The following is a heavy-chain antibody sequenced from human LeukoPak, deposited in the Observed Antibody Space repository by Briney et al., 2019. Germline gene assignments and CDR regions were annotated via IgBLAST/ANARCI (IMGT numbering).Heavy chain of an antibody. CDR1: GGSITSYY. Sequence: PSETLSLTCTVSGGSITSYYWSWLRQPAGKGLEWIGHISTSGNTNYNPSLKSRVTMSIDTSKNQFSLKLSSVTAADTAVYYCALAVAGPTYYWGQGTLVTVSS. J-gene: IGHJ4*02. CDR3: ALAVAGPTYY. V-gene: IGHV4-4*07. D-gene: IGHD6-19*01. CDR2: ISTSGNT.